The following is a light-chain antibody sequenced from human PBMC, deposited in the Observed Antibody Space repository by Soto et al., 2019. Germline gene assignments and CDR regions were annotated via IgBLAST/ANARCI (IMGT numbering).Light chain of an antibody. J-gene: IGKJ2*01. CDR2: KAS. Sequence: DIQMTQSPSTLSASVRDRVTITCRASQTINSWLAWYQQRPGKAPRLLIYKASTLESGVPSRFSGSGSGTEFTLTISTLQPDDFATSYCQQYDSIPYTFGLGTKLDIK. V-gene: IGKV1-5*03. CDR3: QQYDSIPYT. CDR1: QTINSW.